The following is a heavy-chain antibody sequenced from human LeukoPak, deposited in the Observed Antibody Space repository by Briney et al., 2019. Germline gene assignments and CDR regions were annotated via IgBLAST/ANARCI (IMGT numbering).Heavy chain of an antibody. CDR1: GFTFSDYY. D-gene: IGHD1-7*01. V-gene: IGHV3-11*01. Sequence: GGSLRLSCAASGFTFSDYYMSWIRQAPGKGLEWVSYISSSGSTIYYADSVKGRFTISRDNAKNSLYLKMNSLRAEDTAVYYCARWAGITGTTSDATGDYWGQGTLVTVSS. CDR3: ARWAGITGTTSDATGDY. CDR2: ISSSGSTI. J-gene: IGHJ4*02.